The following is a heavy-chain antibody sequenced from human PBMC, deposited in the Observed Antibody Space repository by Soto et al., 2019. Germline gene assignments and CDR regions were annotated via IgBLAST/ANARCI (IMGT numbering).Heavy chain of an antibody. J-gene: IGHJ3*02. Sequence: GESLKISCKGSGYSFTSYWIGWVRQMPGKGLEWMGIIYPGYSDTRYSPSFQGQVTISADKSICTAYLQWSSLKASDTAMYYCARLQHAYYYDSSGYPDAFDISVQVTMVTVSS. V-gene: IGHV5-51*01. CDR1: GYSFTSYW. CDR2: IYPGYSDT. CDR3: ARLQHAYYYDSSGYPDAFDI. D-gene: IGHD3-22*01.